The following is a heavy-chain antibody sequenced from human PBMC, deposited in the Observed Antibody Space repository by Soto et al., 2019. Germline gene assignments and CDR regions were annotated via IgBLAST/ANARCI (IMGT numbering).Heavy chain of an antibody. CDR3: AKDLIAVAGGGPLGY. D-gene: IGHD6-19*01. V-gene: IGHV3-30*18. Sequence: GGSLRLSCAASGFTFSSYGMHWVRQAPGKGLEWVAVISYDGSNKYYADSVKGRFTISRDNSKNTLYLQMNSLRAEDTAVYYCAKDLIAVAGGGPLGYWGQGTLVTVSS. J-gene: IGHJ4*02. CDR1: GFTFSSYG. CDR2: ISYDGSNK.